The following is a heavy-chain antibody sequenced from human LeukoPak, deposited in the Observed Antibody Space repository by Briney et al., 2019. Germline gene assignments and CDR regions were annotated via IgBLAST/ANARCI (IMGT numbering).Heavy chain of an antibody. J-gene: IGHJ4*02. D-gene: IGHD6-19*01. V-gene: IGHV3-23*01. CDR1: GFTFSSYA. CDR3: AKDLSSGSRRAY. CDR2: ISGSGGST. Sequence: GGSLRLSCAASGFTFSSYAMSWVRQAPGKGLEWVSAISGSGGSTYYADSVKGRFTISRDNSKNTLYLQMNSLRAEDTGVYYYAKDLSSGSRRAYWGQGTLVTVSS.